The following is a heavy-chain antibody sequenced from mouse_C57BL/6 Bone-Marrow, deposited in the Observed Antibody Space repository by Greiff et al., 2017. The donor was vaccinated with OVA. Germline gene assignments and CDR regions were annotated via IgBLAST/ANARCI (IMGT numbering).Heavy chain of an antibody. Sequence: QVQLQQSDAELVKPGASVKISCKVSGYTFTDHTIHWMKQRPEQGLEWIGYIYPRDGSTKYNEKFKGKATLTADKSYSTAYMQLNSLTSEDSAVYFCSREDEYFYYWFAYWGQGTLVTVSA. J-gene: IGHJ3*01. CDR2: IYPRDGST. CDR1: GYTFTDHT. CDR3: SREDEYFYYWFAY. D-gene: IGHD1-1*01. V-gene: IGHV1-78*01.